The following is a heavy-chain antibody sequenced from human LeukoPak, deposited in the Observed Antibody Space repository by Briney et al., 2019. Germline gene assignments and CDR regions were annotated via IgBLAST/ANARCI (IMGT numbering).Heavy chain of an antibody. J-gene: IGHJ6*03. Sequence: PGGSLRLSCAASGFTFNNAWMSWVRQAPGKGLEWVGRIKSKTDGGTTDYAAPVKGRFTISRDDSKNTLYLQMNGLRGEDTAVYHCAKTGFQFGYYYYYMDVWGKGTTVTVSS. D-gene: IGHD1-14*01. CDR1: GFTFNNAW. CDR2: IKSKTDGGTT. CDR3: AKTGFQFGYYYYYMDV. V-gene: IGHV3-15*01.